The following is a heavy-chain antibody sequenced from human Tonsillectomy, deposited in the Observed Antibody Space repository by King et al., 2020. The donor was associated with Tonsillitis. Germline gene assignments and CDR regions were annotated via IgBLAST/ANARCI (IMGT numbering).Heavy chain of an antibody. J-gene: IGHJ5*02. CDR1: GGSFSGYY. CDR3: ARQGCSSTSCYEAWFDP. CDR2: INHSGST. V-gene: IGHV4-34*01. D-gene: IGHD2-2*01. Sequence: VQLQQWGAGLLKPSETLSLTCAVYGGSFSGYYWSWIRQPPGKGREWIGEINHSGSTNYNTSLKSLVTKSVETSKNQFSPKLSSVTAADTAVYYCARQGCSSTSCYEAWFDPWGQGTLVTVSS.